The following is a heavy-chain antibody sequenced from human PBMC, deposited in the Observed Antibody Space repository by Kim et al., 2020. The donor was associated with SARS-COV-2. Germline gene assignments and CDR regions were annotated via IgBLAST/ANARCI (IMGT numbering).Heavy chain of an antibody. D-gene: IGHD2-21*01. CDR2: IDGSDGTT. J-gene: IGHJ4*02. CDR1: GFTFTGYA. CDR3: MKGGWGSIWDH. V-gene: IGHV3-23*01. Sequence: WGSLRLSCTTSGFTFTGYAMSWVRQAPGKGLEWVSSIDGSDGTTYYVDSVKGRFTISRDNSKNTLYLQMSTLRADDTAVYYCMKGGWGSIWDHWGQGTLVTVSS.